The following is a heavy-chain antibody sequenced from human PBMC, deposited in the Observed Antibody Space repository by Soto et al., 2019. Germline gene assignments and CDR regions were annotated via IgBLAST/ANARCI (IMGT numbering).Heavy chain of an antibody. CDR1: GYTFTSYD. V-gene: IGHV1-8*01. CDR2: MNPNSGNT. J-gene: IGHJ6*02. Sequence: QVQLVQSGAEVKKPGASVKVSCKASGYTFTSYDINWVRQATGQGLEWMGWMNPNSGNTGYAQKFQGRVTMPRNTSISTAYMELSSLRSEDTAVYYCARWPDGYYYDGMDVWGQGTTVTVSS. CDR3: ARWPDGYYYDGMDV.